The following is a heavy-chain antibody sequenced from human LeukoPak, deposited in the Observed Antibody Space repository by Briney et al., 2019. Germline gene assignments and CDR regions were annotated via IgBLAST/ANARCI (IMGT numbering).Heavy chain of an antibody. V-gene: IGHV4-59*12. D-gene: IGHD3-22*01. Sequence: SETLSLTCTVSGGSISSYYWSWIRQPPGKGLEWIGYIYYSGSTYYNPSLKSRVTISVDTSKNQFSLKLSSVTAADTAVYYCARDWPYYYDSSGYYYPTSWFDPWGQGTLVTVSS. CDR3: ARDWPYYYDSSGYYYPTSWFDP. CDR1: GGSISSYY. CDR2: IYYSGST. J-gene: IGHJ5*02.